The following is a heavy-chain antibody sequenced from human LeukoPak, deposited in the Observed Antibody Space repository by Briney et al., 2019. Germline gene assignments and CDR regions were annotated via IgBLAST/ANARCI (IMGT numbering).Heavy chain of an antibody. CDR1: GGTFSSYA. V-gene: IGHV1-69*01. Sequence: ASVKVSCKASGGTFSSYAISWVRQAPGQGLEWMGGIIPIFGTANYAQKFQGRVTITADESTSTAYMEPSSLRSEDTAVYYCARGGQYSGYDYDYWGQGTLVTVSS. CDR3: ARGGQYSGYDYDY. CDR2: IIPIFGTA. D-gene: IGHD5-12*01. J-gene: IGHJ4*02.